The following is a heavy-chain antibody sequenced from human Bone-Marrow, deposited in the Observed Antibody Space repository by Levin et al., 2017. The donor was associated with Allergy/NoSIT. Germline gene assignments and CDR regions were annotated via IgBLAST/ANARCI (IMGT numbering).Heavy chain of an antibody. CDR2: IFWDDDK. CDR1: GFSLNTEGVG. CDR3: AHRLGATLWEYLFDY. Sequence: SGPTLVKPTQTLTLTCTFSGFSLNTEGVGVGWIRQPPGKALEWLALIFWDDDKRYSPSLKNRLTITKDTSKNQVVLTMTNMDPVDTGTYYCAHRLGATLWEYLFDYWGHGTLVTVSS. V-gene: IGHV2-5*02. D-gene: IGHD5-12*01. J-gene: IGHJ4*01.